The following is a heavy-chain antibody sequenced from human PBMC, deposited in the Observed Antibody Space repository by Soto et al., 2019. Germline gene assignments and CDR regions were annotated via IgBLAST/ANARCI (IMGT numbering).Heavy chain of an antibody. CDR2: ITWDGINI. Sequence: GGSLRLSCTTSGFTFGDYTMHWVRQAPGKGLEWVSLITWDGINIEYADSVRGRFTISRDNSNNSLYLQMNGLRHEDTAFYYCAKDGIAWHWGQGTLVTVSS. J-gene: IGHJ4*02. D-gene: IGHD2-15*01. CDR1: GFTFGDYT. CDR3: AKDGIAWH. V-gene: IGHV3-43*01.